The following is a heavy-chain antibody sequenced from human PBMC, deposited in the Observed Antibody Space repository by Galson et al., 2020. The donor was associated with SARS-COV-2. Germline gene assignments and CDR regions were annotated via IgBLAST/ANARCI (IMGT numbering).Heavy chain of an antibody. CDR2: IKGDGSET. CDR1: GFTFNDFW. D-gene: IGHD6-19*01. V-gene: IGHV3-7*01. J-gene: IGHJ4*02. CDR3: SREGWQGGY. Sequence: GESLKISCGVSGFTFNDFWMSWFRQAPGKGLEWVANIKGDGSETNYADFVKGRFSISRDNAANSLYLQMNSLRVEDSAVYYCSREGWQGGYWGQGTRVTVSS.